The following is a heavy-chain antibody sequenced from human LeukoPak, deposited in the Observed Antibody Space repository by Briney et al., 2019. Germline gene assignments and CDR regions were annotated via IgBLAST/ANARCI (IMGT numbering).Heavy chain of an antibody. CDR3: ARGSFAALDC. CDR1: GFTFSTYW. CDR2: IDQDGTEK. J-gene: IGHJ4*02. Sequence: GGSLRLSCAASGFTFSTYWMTWVRQAPGEGLEWVANIDQDGTEKNYVDSVKGRFTISRDNAKNSLYLQMNSLSAEDTAVYYCARGSFAALDCWGQGTLVTVSS. V-gene: IGHV3-7*02. D-gene: IGHD2-15*01.